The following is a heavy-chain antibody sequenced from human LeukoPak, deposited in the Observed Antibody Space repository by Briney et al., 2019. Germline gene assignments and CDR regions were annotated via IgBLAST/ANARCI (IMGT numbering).Heavy chain of an antibody. J-gene: IGHJ5*02. V-gene: IGHV4-39*01. CDR2: IYSSGTT. D-gene: IGHD3-9*01. Sequence: PSETLSLTCTVSGDSISSSSYYWGWIRQPPGKGPEWIGSIYSSGTTYYNPSLKSRVTISVDTSKNKFSLKLNPVTAADTAVYYCARHRLGTMRRYFDWEFRNWFDPWGQGTLVTVSS. CDR3: ARHRLGTMRRYFDWEFRNWFDP. CDR1: GDSISSSSYY.